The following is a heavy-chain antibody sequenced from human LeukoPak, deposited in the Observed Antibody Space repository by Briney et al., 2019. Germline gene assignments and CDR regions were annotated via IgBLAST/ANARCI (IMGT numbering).Heavy chain of an antibody. Sequence: AETLSLTCAVYGGSFSGYYWSWIRQPPGKGLEWIGEINHSGSTNYNPSLKSRVTISVDTSKNQFSLKLSSVPAADTAVYYCARVWYPRLTIDNWGQGTLVTVSS. CDR2: INHSGST. CDR1: GGSFSGYY. D-gene: IGHD4/OR15-4a*01. CDR3: ARVWYPRLTIDN. V-gene: IGHV4-34*01. J-gene: IGHJ4*02.